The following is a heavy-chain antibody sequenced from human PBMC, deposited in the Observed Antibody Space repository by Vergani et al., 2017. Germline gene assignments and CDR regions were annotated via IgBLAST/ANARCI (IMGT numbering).Heavy chain of an antibody. J-gene: IGHJ4*02. CDR2: ILGSGTA. CDR3: ARGSRAAGYSGPDS. V-gene: IGHV4-4*07. Sequence: QVQLQESGPGLVKPSQTLSYWTWIRQSAGKRLEWIGDILGSGTANYNPSFQGRVSMSVATSKNQFSLTLSSVNATDTAVYYCARGSRAAGYSGPDSWGQGTRVTVSS. D-gene: IGHD6-13*01.